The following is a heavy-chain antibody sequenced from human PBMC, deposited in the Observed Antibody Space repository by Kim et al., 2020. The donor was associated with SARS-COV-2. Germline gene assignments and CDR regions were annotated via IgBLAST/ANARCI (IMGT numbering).Heavy chain of an antibody. CDR2: IGTAGDT. D-gene: IGHD4-17*01. V-gene: IGHV3-13*04. Sequence: GGSLRLSCAASGFTFSSYDMHWVRQATGKGLEWVSAIGTAGDTYYPGSVKGRFTISRENAKNSLYLQMNSLRAGDTAVYYCARAGGGVTTRPAGYYGMDVWGQGTTVTVSS. CDR3: ARAGGGVTTRPAGYYGMDV. J-gene: IGHJ6*02. CDR1: GFTFSSYD.